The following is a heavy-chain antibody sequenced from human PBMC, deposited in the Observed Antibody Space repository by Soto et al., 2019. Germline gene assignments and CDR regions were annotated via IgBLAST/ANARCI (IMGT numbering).Heavy chain of an antibody. CDR2: INSDGSST. CDR3: ARDTGIAAAGPGN. V-gene: IGHV3-74*01. D-gene: IGHD6-13*01. CDR1: GFTFSSHW. J-gene: IGHJ4*02. Sequence: GGSLRLPCAASGFTFSSHWMHWVLQAPGKGLVWVSRINSDGSSTSYADSVKGRFTISRDNAKNTLYLQMNSLRAEDTAVYYCARDTGIAAAGPGNWGQGTLVTVSS.